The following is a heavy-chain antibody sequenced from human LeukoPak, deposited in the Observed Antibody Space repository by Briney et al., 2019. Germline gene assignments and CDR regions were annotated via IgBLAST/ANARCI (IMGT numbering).Heavy chain of an antibody. CDR1: GFTFSSYA. Sequence: GGSLRLSCAASGFTFSSYAMHWVRQAPGKGLEYVSAISSNGGSTYYANSVKGRFTISRDNSKNTLYLQMGSLRAEDTAVYYCAREPAYSSSWYTRVGYYYYYMDVWGKGTTVTVSS. D-gene: IGHD6-13*01. J-gene: IGHJ6*03. CDR3: AREPAYSSSWYTRVGYYYYYMDV. V-gene: IGHV3-64*01. CDR2: ISSNGGST.